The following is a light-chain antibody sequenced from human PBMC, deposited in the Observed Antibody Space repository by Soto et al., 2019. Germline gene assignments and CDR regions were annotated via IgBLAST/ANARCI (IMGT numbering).Light chain of an antibody. V-gene: IGKV3-20*01. CDR1: QTIGDND. J-gene: IGKJ1*01. Sequence: IVFTQPPDTMSLAPGERGTLSCRASQTIGDNDLAWYQHKTGQAPRLLIYGASNRATGIPARFSGSGSGTDFTLTISSLEPEDFAVYYCQQYGRSRTFGQGTKVDIK. CDR2: GAS. CDR3: QQYGRSRT.